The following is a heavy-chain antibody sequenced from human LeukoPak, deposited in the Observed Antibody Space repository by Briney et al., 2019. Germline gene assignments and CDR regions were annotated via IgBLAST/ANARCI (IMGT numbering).Heavy chain of an antibody. D-gene: IGHD3-16*01. V-gene: IGHV3-7*01. J-gene: IGHJ4*02. CDR1: GFTFSSYS. CDR3: TRRLDD. Sequence: PGGSLRISCAASGFTFSSYSMNWVRQAPGKGLEWVANIKHDESEKNYLDSVKGRFTISRDNAQNSLYLQMNGLRVEDTAVYYCTRRLDDWGQGTLVTVSS. CDR2: IKHDESEK.